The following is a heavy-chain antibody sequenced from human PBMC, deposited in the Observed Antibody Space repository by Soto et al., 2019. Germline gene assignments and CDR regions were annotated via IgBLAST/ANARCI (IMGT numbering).Heavy chain of an antibody. J-gene: IGHJ6*02. CDR1: GFAFSSYG. V-gene: IGHV3-30*18. CDR3: ANEGGIAAAGLADV. Sequence: QVQLVESGGGVVQPGRSLRLSCAAYGFAFSSYGMHWVRQAPGKGLEWVAVISYDGSNKYYADSVKGRFTISRDNSKNTLYLQMNSLRAEDTAVYYCANEGGIAAAGLADVWGQGTTVTVSS. D-gene: IGHD6-13*01. CDR2: ISYDGSNK.